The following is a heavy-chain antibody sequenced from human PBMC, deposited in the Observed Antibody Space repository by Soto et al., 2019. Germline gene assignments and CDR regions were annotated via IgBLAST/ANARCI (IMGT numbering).Heavy chain of an antibody. CDR3: ARDRVGATKAFDI. CDR1: GGSVSSGSYY. D-gene: IGHD1-26*01. J-gene: IGHJ3*02. V-gene: IGHV4-61*01. Sequence: QVQLQESGPGLVKPSETLSLTCTVSGGSVSSGSYYWSWIRQPPGKGLKWIGYIYYSGSTNYNPSLKSRVTISVDTSKNQFSLKLSSVTAADTAVYYCARDRVGATKAFDIWGQGTMVTVSS. CDR2: IYYSGST.